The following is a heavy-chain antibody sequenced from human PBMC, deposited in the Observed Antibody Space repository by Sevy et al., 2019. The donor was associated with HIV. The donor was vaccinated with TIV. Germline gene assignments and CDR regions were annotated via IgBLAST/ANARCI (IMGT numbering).Heavy chain of an antibody. V-gene: IGHV3-7*03. CDR1: EFTFSRYW. Sequence: GGSLRLSCATSEFTFSRYWMTWVRQAPGKGLEWVVYINQDGSQKSYVDSVKGRFTISRDNSKNSLFLQMNRLRAEDTAVYYCARAGPLGDLDHFDRWGQGTLVTVSS. CDR2: INQDGSQK. J-gene: IGHJ4*02. CDR3: ARAGPLGDLDHFDR. D-gene: IGHD2-21*01.